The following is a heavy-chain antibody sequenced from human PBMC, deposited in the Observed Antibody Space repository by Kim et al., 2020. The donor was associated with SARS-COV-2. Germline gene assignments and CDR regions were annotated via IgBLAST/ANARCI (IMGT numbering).Heavy chain of an antibody. CDR2: IYSGGST. J-gene: IGHJ6*02. D-gene: IGHD4-17*01. Sequence: GGSMRLSCAASGFTVSSNYMSWVRQAPGKGLEWVSVIYSGGSTYYADSVKGRFTISRDNSKNTLYLQMKSLRAEDTAVYYCARDYGDYGGGSFFWDYGMDVWGQGTTVTVSS. CDR3: ARDYGDYGGGSFFWDYGMDV. V-gene: IGHV3-53*01. CDR1: GFTVSSNY.